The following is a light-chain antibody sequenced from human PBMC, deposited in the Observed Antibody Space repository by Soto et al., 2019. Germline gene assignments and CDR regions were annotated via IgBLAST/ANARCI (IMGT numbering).Light chain of an antibody. J-gene: IGKJ1*01. CDR1: QGIGND. CDR2: AAS. Sequence: DLQMTQSPSSLSASVGDRVTITCRASQGIGNDLGWFHQKPGKAPKRLIYAASTLQTGVPSRFSGSGSGTEFTLTISSLQPEDFGSYYCLQHNSYPWMFGQGTKVEIK. CDR3: LQHNSYPWM. V-gene: IGKV1-17*01.